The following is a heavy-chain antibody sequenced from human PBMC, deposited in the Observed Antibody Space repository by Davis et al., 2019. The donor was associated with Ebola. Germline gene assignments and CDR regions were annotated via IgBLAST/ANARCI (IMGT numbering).Heavy chain of an antibody. CDR3: AIGRGIFDY. Sequence: GGSLRLSCAASGFTVSSNYMSWVRQAPGKGLEWVSSISSSSSYIYYADSVKGRFTISRDNAKNSLYLQMNSLRAEDTAVYYCAIGRGIFDYWGQGTMVTVSS. V-gene: IGHV3-21*01. D-gene: IGHD3-16*01. CDR1: GFTVSSNY. J-gene: IGHJ4*02. CDR2: ISSSSSYI.